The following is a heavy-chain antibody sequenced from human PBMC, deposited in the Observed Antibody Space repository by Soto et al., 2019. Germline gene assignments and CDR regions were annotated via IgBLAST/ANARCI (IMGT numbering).Heavy chain of an antibody. Sequence: PSETLSLTCAVSGGSISSSNWWSWVRQPPGKGLEWIGESYHSGSTKYNPSLKSRVTISVDKSKNQFSLKLSSVTAADTAVYYCPRGGNCWYYWFDPWGQGTPVT. CDR2: SYHSGST. V-gene: IGHV4-4*02. CDR3: PRGGNCWYYWFDP. D-gene: IGHD6-13*01. CDR1: GGSISSSNW. J-gene: IGHJ5*02.